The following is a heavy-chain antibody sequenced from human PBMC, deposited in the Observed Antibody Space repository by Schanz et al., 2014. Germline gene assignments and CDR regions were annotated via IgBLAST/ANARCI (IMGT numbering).Heavy chain of an antibody. V-gene: IGHV3-9*01. J-gene: IGHJ1*01. CDR3: ARDTAQSCIGPSCFEYFQH. CDR1: GFRFDDYA. CDR2: MSWNAGSL. Sequence: EVQLVESGGGLVQPDRSLRLSCVASGFRFDDYAMHWVRQAPGKGLEWVSGMSWNAGSLGYGDSVKGRFTISRDNAKNSLYLQMNSLRAEDTALYYCARDTAQSCIGPSCFEYFQHWGQGALVTVSP. D-gene: IGHD2-2*01.